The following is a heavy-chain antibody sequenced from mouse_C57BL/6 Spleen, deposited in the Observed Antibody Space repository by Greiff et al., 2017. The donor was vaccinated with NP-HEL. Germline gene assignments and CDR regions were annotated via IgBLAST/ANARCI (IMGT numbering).Heavy chain of an antibody. J-gene: IGHJ3*01. CDR2: INPSSGYT. D-gene: IGHD2-4*01. V-gene: IGHV1-7*01. CDR3: ARGENDYDWGSFAY. CDR1: GYTFTSYW. Sequence: QVQLQQSGAELAKPGASVQLSCKASGYTFTSYWMHWVKQRPGQGLEWIGYINPSSGYTKYNQKFKDKATLTADKSSSTAYMQLSSLTYEGSAVYYFARGENDYDWGSFAYWGQGTLVTVSA.